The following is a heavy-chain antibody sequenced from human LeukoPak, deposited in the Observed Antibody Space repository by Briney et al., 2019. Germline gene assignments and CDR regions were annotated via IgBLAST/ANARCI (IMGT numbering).Heavy chain of an antibody. Sequence: ASVKVSCKVSGYTLTELSMHWVRQAPGKGLEWMGGFDPEDGETIYAQKFQGRVTMTEDTSTDTAYMELSSLRSEDTAVYYCARDSGYHAYFDYWGQGTLATVSS. V-gene: IGHV1-24*01. CDR1: GYTLTELS. CDR2: FDPEDGET. CDR3: ARDSGYHAYFDY. J-gene: IGHJ4*02. D-gene: IGHD5-12*01.